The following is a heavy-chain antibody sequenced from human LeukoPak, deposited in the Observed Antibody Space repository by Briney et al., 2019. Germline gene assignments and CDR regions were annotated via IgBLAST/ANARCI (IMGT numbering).Heavy chain of an antibody. D-gene: IGHD3-9*01. CDR3: AREYYDILTGPNYYGMDV. J-gene: IGHJ6*02. Sequence: HPGRSLRLSCAASGFTFSSYAMHWVRQAPGKGLEWVAVISYDGSNKYYADSVKGRFTISRDNSKNTLYLQMNSLRAEDTAVCYCAREYYDILTGPNYYGMDVWGQGTTVTVSS. CDR2: ISYDGSNK. V-gene: IGHV3-30-3*01. CDR1: GFTFSSYA.